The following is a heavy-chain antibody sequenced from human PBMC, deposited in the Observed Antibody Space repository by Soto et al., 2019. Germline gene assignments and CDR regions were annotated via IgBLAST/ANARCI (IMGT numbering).Heavy chain of an antibody. CDR1: GFTFSSYG. Sequence: EVQLVESGGGLVQPGGSLRLSCAASGFTFSSYGMNWVRQAPGKGLEWVSYISSGSSSIHYADSVKGRFTISRDNAKNSLYLQMNSLRDEDMAVYYCARDLNCSGGTCYTGWFDPWGQGTLVTVSS. CDR3: ARDLNCSGGTCYTGWFDP. V-gene: IGHV3-48*02. J-gene: IGHJ5*02. CDR2: ISSGSSSI. D-gene: IGHD2-15*01.